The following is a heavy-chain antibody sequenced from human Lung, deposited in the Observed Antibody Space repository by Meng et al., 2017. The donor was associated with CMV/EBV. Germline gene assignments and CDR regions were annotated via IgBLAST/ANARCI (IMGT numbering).Heavy chain of an antibody. CDR1: GYTFTSSS. CDR2: ININTGNP. J-gene: IGHJ4*02. CDR3: ARGNGWRLDY. D-gene: IGHD6-19*01. Sequence: GQLVQSGSWLKEPGDSVNVSCQAAGYTFTSSSMNWVRHAPGQGLEWMGWININTGNPTYAQGFTGRFVFSLDTSVSTAYLQIDSLKADDTAVYYCARGNGWRLDYWGQGTLVTVSS. V-gene: IGHV7-4-1*01.